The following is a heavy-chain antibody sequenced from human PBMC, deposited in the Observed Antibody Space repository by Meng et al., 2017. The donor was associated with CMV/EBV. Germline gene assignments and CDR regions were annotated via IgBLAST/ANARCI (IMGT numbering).Heavy chain of an antibody. D-gene: IGHD2-2*01. CDR2: IKHDGSEK. J-gene: IGHJ6*02. CDR1: GFTFSSYW. Sequence: GGSLKLSCAASGFTFSSYWMSWVRQAPGKGLEWVANIKHDGSEKYYVDSVKGRFTISRDNAKNLLYLQMNSLRAEDTAVYYCARGAIVVVPAPPQYYYYGMDVWGQGTTVTVSS. CDR3: ARGAIVVVPAPPQYYYYGMDV. V-gene: IGHV3-7*01.